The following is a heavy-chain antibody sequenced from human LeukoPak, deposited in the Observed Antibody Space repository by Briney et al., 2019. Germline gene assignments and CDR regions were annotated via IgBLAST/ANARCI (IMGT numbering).Heavy chain of an antibody. J-gene: IGHJ4*02. CDR2: IGSSGSYI. Sequence: PGGSLRLSCEVSGFTFSSYHMNWVRQAPGKGLEWVSSIGSSGSYIYYADSLTGRFTISRDSAKNSLYLQMNSLRAEDKAMYYCARRATTERGHSYGLDFWGQGTLVTVSS. D-gene: IGHD5-18*01. CDR1: GFTFSSYH. CDR3: ARRATTERGHSYGLDF. V-gene: IGHV3-21*01.